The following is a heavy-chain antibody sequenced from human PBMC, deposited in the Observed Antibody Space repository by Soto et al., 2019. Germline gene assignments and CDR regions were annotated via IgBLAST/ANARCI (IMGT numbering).Heavy chain of an antibody. J-gene: IGHJ2*01. CDR1: GFTFSSYA. CDR3: ARPLWRDADSWGYFGL. D-gene: IGHD2-21*01. V-gene: IGHV3-30-3*01. Sequence: QVQLVESGGGVVQPGRSLRLSCAASGFTFSSYAMHWVRQAPGKGLEWVAVISYDGSNKYYADSVMGRFTIARDNSKNTAFLQMIRVRTGVAAVAYCARPLWRDADSWGYFGLWGCGTLVAGSS. CDR2: ISYDGSNK.